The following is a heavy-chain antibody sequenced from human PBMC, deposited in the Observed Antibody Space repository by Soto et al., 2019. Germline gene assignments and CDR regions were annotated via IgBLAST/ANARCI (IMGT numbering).Heavy chain of an antibody. Sequence: QVQLQESGPGLVKALETLALTCTVSGGSIDYYRWSWIRQPPGKGLEWIGDISDSGSTNYNLSLRSRVPLLVDTSKNQFSLKLNSVPAPAPAVYYCATDSTSRFPYCGIDVWGQGTTVTVSS. J-gene: IGHJ6*02. CDR2: ISDSGST. V-gene: IGHV4-59*01. D-gene: IGHD6-13*01. CDR1: GGSIDYYR. CDR3: ATDSTSRFPYCGIDV.